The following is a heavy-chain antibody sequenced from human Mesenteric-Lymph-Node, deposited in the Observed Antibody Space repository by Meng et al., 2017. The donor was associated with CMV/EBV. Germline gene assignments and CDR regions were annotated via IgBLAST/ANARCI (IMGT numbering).Heavy chain of an antibody. CDR3: ASSSVIYDGMDV. V-gene: IGHV3-20*04. CDR2: IIWNGGST. CDR1: GFTFEDYG. D-gene: IGHD6-6*01. Sequence: GGSLRLSCAASGFTFEDYGMSWVRQAPGKGLEWVSGIIWNGGSTGYADSVKGRFTISRDNAKNSLYLQMNSLRAEDTAVYYCASSSVIYDGMDVWGQGTTVTVSS. J-gene: IGHJ6*02.